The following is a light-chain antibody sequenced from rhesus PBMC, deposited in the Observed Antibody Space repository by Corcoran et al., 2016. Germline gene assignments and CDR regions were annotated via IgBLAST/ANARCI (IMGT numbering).Light chain of an antibody. CDR2: SAS. Sequence: DIQMTQATSSLSASVGDKVTITCRASQRSGSSVFWFHQKPGKVPNLLFPSASSLQSGVPSRFSGSKSVTDFTLTISSLRPRDVGHFSFQQYYSYTRTFVRGSKVEI. CDR3: QQYYSYTRT. CDR1: QRSGSS. V-gene: IGKV1-46*01. J-gene: IGKJ1*01.